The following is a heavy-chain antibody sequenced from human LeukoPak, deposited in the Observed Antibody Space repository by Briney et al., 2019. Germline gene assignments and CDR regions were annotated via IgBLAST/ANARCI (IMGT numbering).Heavy chain of an antibody. Sequence: SETLSLTCTVSGGSISSGSYYWSWIRQPAGKGLEWIGRIYSSGSTNYNPSLKSRVTISVDTSKNQFSLKLSSVTAADTAVYYCARVRVGATTTFDYWGQGTLVTVSS. V-gene: IGHV4-61*02. CDR2: IYSSGST. J-gene: IGHJ4*02. D-gene: IGHD1-26*01. CDR1: GGSISSGSYY. CDR3: ARVRVGATTTFDY.